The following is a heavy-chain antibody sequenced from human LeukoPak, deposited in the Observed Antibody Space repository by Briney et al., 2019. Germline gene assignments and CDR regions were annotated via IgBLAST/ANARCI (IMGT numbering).Heavy chain of an antibody. CDR2: IWYDGSAK. Sequence: GGSLRLSCAASGFTFSSFGIHWVRQAPGRGLEWVAIIWYDGSAKYFAASVKDRFTVSRDSSKSTLYLQTNSLRAEDTAVYYCARGGGGLAWFFDYWGQGTLVTVSS. D-gene: IGHD3-22*01. J-gene: IGHJ4*02. V-gene: IGHV3-33*01. CDR1: GFTFSSFG. CDR3: ARGGGGLAWFFDY.